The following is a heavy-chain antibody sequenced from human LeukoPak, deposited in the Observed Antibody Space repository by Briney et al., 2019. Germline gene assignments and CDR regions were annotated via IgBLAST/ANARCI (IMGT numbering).Heavy chain of an antibody. V-gene: IGHV3-53*01. J-gene: IGHJ3*02. D-gene: IGHD5-24*01. CDR3: ARDLPRRDGYNSVTGAFDI. CDR1: GFTFDDYA. CDR2: IYSGGST. Sequence: PGGSLRLSCAASGFTFDDYAMRWVRQAPGKGLEWVSVIYSGGSTYYADSVKGRFTISRDNSKNTLYLQMNSLRAEDTAVYYCARDLPRRDGYNSVTGAFDIWGQGTMVTVSS.